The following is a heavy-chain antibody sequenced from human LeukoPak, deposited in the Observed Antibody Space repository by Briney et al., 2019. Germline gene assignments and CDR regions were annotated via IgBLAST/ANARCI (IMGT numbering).Heavy chain of an antibody. Sequence: PGGSLRLSCAASGFTVITNDMTWVRQAPGKGLEWVSVLYSDGNTKYADSVKGRFTISRDNSRNTMGLQMNSLRAEDTAVYYCARCDSSRWNGIDYWGQGTLVTVSS. CDR3: ARCDSSRWNGIDY. J-gene: IGHJ4*02. CDR2: LYSDGNT. D-gene: IGHD6-13*01. CDR1: GFTVITND. V-gene: IGHV3-53*01.